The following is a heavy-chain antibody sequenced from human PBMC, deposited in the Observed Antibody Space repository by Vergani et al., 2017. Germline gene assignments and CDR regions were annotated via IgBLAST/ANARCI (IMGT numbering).Heavy chain of an antibody. CDR2: IYPADSDT. D-gene: IGHD1-1*01. CDR3: ARHTTYTDS. V-gene: IGHV5-51*01. CDR1: EYSFGNYW. J-gene: IGHJ4*02. Sequence: EVELVQSGPEMRKPGESLKISCKGSEYSFGNYWIGCVRRMPGKGLEWMGIIYPADSDTRYRPSFQGQVTISADKSIRTAFLQWDSLKASDTALYYCARHTTYTDSWCQGTLVTDSS.